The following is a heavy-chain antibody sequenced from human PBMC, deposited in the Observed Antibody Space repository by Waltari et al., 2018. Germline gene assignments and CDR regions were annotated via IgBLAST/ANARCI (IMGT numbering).Heavy chain of an antibody. Sequence: QVQLQESGPGLVKPSEPLSLTCTVSVGPISRYSWSWFRRPAGKGLEWIGRIYTSGSTNYNPSLKSRVTMSVDTSKNQFSLKLSSVTAADTAVYYCARGVGKQWLVDFDYWGQGTLVTVSS. CDR2: IYTSGST. J-gene: IGHJ4*02. D-gene: IGHD6-19*01. V-gene: IGHV4-4*07. CDR1: VGPISRYS. CDR3: ARGVGKQWLVDFDY.